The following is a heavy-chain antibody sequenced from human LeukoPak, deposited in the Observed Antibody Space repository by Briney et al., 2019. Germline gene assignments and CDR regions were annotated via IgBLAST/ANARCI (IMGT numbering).Heavy chain of an antibody. V-gene: IGHV3-23*01. D-gene: IGHD2-8*01. CDR3: AKDTSIGKYCTNGVCSPFDY. J-gene: IGHJ4*02. Sequence: GGSLTLSCAGSGFTFSSYAMSWVRHAPEQGLEWVSVISDSGDYTSYADSVRGRFTISRDNSRNTLYLQMISLRPEDTAVYYCAKDTSIGKYCTNGVCSPFDYWGQGTLVTVSS. CDR1: GFTFSSYA. CDR2: ISDSGDYT.